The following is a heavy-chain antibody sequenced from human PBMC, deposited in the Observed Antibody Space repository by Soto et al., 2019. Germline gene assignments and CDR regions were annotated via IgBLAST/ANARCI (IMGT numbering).Heavy chain of an antibody. V-gene: IGHV4-59*01. CDR3: ATTGGPHGFDP. Sequence: SETLSLTCTVSGGSISSYYWSWIRQPPGKGLEWIGYIYYSGSTNYNPSLKSRVTISVDTSKNQFSLKLSSVTAADTAVYYCATTGGPHGFDPWGQGTLVTVSS. CDR1: GGSISSYY. CDR2: IYYSGST. J-gene: IGHJ5*02. D-gene: IGHD7-27*01.